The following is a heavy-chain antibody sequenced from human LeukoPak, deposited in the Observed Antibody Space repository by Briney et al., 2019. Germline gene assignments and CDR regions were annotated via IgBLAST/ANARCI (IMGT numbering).Heavy chain of an antibody. CDR2: IYHSGST. CDR3: ASLVGYDSSGYSSGYYYMDV. V-gene: IGHV4-38-2*02. J-gene: IGHJ6*03. Sequence: SETPSLTCTVSGYSISSGYYWGWIRQPPGKGLEWIGSIYHSGSTYYNPSLKSRVTISVDTSKNQFSLKLSSVTAADTAVYYCASLVGYDSSGYSSGYYYMDVWGKGTTVTVSS. D-gene: IGHD3-22*01. CDR1: GYSISSGYY.